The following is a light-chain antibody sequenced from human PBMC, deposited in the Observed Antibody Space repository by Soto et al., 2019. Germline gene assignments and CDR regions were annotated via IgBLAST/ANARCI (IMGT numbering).Light chain of an antibody. CDR1: QSVSSY. CDR2: DAS. J-gene: IGKJ1*01. Sequence: EIVLTQPPATLSLSAGERATLSCRASQSVSSYLAWYQQKPGQAPRLLIYDASNRATGIPARFSGSGSGTDFTLTISSLEPEDFAVYYCQQRSNWPGTFGQGTKVDI. V-gene: IGKV3-11*01. CDR3: QQRSNWPGT.